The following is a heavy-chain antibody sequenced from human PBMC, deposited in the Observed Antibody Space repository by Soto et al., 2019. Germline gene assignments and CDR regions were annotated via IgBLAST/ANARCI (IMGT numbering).Heavy chain of an antibody. J-gene: IGHJ1*01. CDR1: GGSISHYY. CDR3: ARGHGDPRYFQQ. D-gene: IGHD2-21*02. CDR2: IFYSGST. Sequence: PSETLSLTCTVSGGSISHYYWSWIRQPPGKGLEWIGYIFYSGSTNYHPSLKSRVTISVDTSKNQFSLKLSSVTAADTAVYFCARGHGDPRYFQQWGQGTLVTVSS. V-gene: IGHV4-59*01.